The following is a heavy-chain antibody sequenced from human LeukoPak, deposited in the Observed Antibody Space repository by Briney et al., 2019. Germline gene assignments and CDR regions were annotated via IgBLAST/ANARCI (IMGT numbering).Heavy chain of an antibody. CDR3: AREDRHSYADY. Sequence: PSETLSLTCTVSGYSISSGYYWGWIRQPPGKGLEWIGSIYHSGSTYYNPSLKSRVTISVDTSKNQFSLKPSSVTAADTAVYYCAREDRHSYADYWGQGTLVTVSS. CDR1: GYSISSGYY. V-gene: IGHV4-38-2*02. D-gene: IGHD5-18*01. J-gene: IGHJ4*02. CDR2: IYHSGST.